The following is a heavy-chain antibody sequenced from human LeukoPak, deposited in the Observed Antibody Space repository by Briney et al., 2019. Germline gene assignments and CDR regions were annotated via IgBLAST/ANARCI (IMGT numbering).Heavy chain of an antibody. Sequence: GASVKVSCKASGYTFTSYGISWVRQAPGQGLEWMGWISAYNGNTNYAQKLQGRVTMTTDTSTSTAYMELRSLRSDDTAVYYCARDWAYSSSWYREKPNYYYYGMDVWGQGTTVTVSS. CDR2: ISAYNGNT. J-gene: IGHJ6*02. CDR1: GYTFTSYG. D-gene: IGHD6-13*01. CDR3: ARDWAYSSSWYREKPNYYYYGMDV. V-gene: IGHV1-18*01.